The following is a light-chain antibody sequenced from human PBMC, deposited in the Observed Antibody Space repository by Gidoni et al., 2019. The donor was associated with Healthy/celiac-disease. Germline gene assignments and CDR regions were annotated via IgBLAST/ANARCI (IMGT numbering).Light chain of an antibody. J-gene: IGKJ1*01. V-gene: IGKV1-5*03. CDR3: QQYNSPWT. CDR1: QSISSW. Sequence: TQSPSTLSASVGDRVTITCRASQSISSWLAWYQQKPGKAPKLLIYKASSLESGVPSRFSGSGSGTEFTLTISSLQPDDFATYYCQQYNSPWTFXQXTKVXIK. CDR2: KAS.